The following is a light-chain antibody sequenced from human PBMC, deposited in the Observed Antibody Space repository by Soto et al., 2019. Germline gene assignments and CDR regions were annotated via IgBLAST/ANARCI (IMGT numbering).Light chain of an antibody. J-gene: IGKJ1*01. CDR2: GAS. Sequence: EIVMTQSPAGLSVSPGERATLSCRASQSVSSNLAWYQQKPGQAPRLLIYGASTRATGIPARFSGSGSGTEFTLTISSLQSEDFAVYYCQQYNNWLWTFGQGTKVDIK. V-gene: IGKV3-15*01. CDR1: QSVSSN. CDR3: QQYNNWLWT.